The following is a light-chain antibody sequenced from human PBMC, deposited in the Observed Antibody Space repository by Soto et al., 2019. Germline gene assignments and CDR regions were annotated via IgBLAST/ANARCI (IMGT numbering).Light chain of an antibody. J-gene: IGKJ1*01. CDR2: GAS. CDR3: QQYGSSPPRT. CDR1: QNVRSN. V-gene: IGKV3-20*01. Sequence: EIVMTQSPATLSVSPGERATLSCRASQNVRSNLAWYQQKPGQAPRLLIYGASTRATDVPDRFSGSGSGADFTLSISRLEPEDFAVYYCQQYGSSPPRTFGQGTKVDNK.